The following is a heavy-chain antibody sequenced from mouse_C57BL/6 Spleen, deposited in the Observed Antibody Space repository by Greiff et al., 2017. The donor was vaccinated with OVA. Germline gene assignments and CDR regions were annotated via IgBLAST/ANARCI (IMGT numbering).Heavy chain of an antibody. J-gene: IGHJ4*01. Sequence: VNVVESGPGLVAPSQSLSITCTVSGFSLTSYGVSWVRQPPGKGLEWLGVIWGDGSTTYNKAHISRLSISKDNSKSQVVLKLNSRQTDDTATYYCAKPDSSSYDYAMDYWGQGTSVTVSS. V-gene: IGHV2-3*01. CDR1: GFSLTSYG. CDR2: IWGDGST. D-gene: IGHD1-1*01. CDR3: AKPDSSSYDYAMDY.